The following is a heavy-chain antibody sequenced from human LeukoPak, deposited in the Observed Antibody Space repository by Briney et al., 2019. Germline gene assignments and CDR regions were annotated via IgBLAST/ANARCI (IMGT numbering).Heavy chain of an antibody. Sequence: PGGSLRLSCAASGFTFSAFEVNWGRQALGKGLEWGSSSGTGVNAIYYSDSVKGRFTISRDNAKNSLYLQLNSLRAEDTAVYYCARRGYDILTGYYNRAAFDYWGQGTLVTVSS. J-gene: IGHJ4*02. CDR1: GFTFSAFE. CDR2: SGTGVNAI. D-gene: IGHD3-9*01. CDR3: ARRGYDILTGYYNRAAFDY. V-gene: IGHV3-48*03.